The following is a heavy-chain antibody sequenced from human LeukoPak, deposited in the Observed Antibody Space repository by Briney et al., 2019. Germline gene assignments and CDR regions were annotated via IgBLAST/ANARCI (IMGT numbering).Heavy chain of an antibody. CDR3: AKDHESGSLDY. V-gene: IGHV3-30*18. J-gene: IGHJ4*02. D-gene: IGHD5-12*01. CDR2: ISYDGSNK. Sequence: GGSLRLSCAASGFTFSSYAMSWVRQAPGKGLEWVAVISYDGSNKYYADSVKGRFTISRDNSRNTLYLQMNSLRAEDTAVYYCAKDHESGSLDYWGQGTLVTVSS. CDR1: GFTFSSYA.